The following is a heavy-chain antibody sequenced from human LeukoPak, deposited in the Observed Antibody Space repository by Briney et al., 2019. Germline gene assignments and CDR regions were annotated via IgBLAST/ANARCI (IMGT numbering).Heavy chain of an antibody. Sequence: GGSLRLSCADSGFTFSSYTMSWVRQAPGEGLEWVSAISGSGGSTYYADSVKGRFTISRDNSKNTLYLQMNSLRAEDTAVYYCAKDHYDSSGYYHFDYWGQGTLVTVSS. D-gene: IGHD3-22*01. CDR2: ISGSGGST. V-gene: IGHV3-23*01. J-gene: IGHJ4*02. CDR3: AKDHYDSSGYYHFDY. CDR1: GFTFSSYT.